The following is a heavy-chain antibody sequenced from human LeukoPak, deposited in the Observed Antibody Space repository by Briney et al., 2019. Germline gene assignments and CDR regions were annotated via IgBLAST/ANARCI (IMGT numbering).Heavy chain of an antibody. CDR2: FDPEDGET. Sequence: ASMKVSCKVSGYTLTELSMHWVRQAPGKGLEWMGGFDPEDGETIYAQKFQGRVTMTEDTSTDTAYMELSSLRSEDTAVYYCARTNYDYVWGSYRNAFDIWGQGTMVTVSS. CDR1: GYTLTELS. CDR3: ARTNYDYVWGSYRNAFDI. J-gene: IGHJ3*02. V-gene: IGHV1-24*01. D-gene: IGHD3-16*02.